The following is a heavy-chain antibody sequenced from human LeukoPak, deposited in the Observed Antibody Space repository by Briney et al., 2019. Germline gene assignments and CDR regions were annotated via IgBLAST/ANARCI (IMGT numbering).Heavy chain of an antibody. Sequence: ASLKVSCKASGYIFTEYYLRWVRQAPGQGLEWMGIINPSGGSTSYAQKFQGRVTMTRDTSTSTVYMELSSLRSEDTAVYYCARVLATVTTCLGYWGQGTLVTVSS. V-gene: IGHV1-46*01. CDR3: ARVLATVTTCLGY. D-gene: IGHD4-17*01. CDR2: INPSGGST. J-gene: IGHJ4*02. CDR1: GYIFTEYY.